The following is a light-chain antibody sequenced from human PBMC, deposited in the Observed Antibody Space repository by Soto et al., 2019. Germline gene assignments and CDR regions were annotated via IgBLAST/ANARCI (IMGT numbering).Light chain of an antibody. CDR2: AAS. J-gene: IGKJ4*01. Sequence: DIQMTQSPSSVSASVGDRVTITCRASQGISSWLAWYQKKPGKDPKLLIYAASSLQSGVPSRFSGSGSGTDFNLTISRLQTEDFATYYCQQANSFTLTFGGGTKVDIK. V-gene: IGKV1D-12*01. CDR3: QQANSFTLT. CDR1: QGISSW.